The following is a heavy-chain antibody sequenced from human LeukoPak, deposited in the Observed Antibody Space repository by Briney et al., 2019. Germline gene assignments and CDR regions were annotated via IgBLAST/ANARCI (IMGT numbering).Heavy chain of an antibody. Sequence: ASVKVSCKASGGTFSSYAISWVRQAPGQRLEWMGWINAGNGNTKYSQKFQGRVTITRDTSASTAYMELSSLRSEDTAVYYCASSSGYLLPYYFDYWGQGTLVTVSS. CDR1: GGTFSSYA. J-gene: IGHJ4*02. V-gene: IGHV1-3*01. CDR3: ASSSGYLLPYYFDY. CDR2: INAGNGNT. D-gene: IGHD3-22*01.